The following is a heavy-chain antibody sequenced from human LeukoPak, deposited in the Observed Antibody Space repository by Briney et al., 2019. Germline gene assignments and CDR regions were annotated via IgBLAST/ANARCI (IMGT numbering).Heavy chain of an antibody. V-gene: IGHV4-34*01. CDR2: INHSGST. D-gene: IGHD3-10*01. CDR3: ARKRGYYYGSGSYYRTRDYYYYMDV. CDR1: GGSFSGYY. Sequence: KASETLSLTCAVYGGSFSGYYWSWIRQPPGKGLEWIGEINHSGSTNYNPSLKSRVTISVDTSKNQFSLKLSSVTAADTAVYYCARKRGYYYGSGSYYRTRDYYYYMDVWGKGTTVTISS. J-gene: IGHJ6*03.